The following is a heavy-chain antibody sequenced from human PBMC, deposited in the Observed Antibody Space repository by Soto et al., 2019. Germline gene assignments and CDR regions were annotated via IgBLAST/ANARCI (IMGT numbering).Heavy chain of an antibody. CDR2: IIPVFGLV. Sequence: QVHLLLQSGAEVKKPGSSVKVSCKASGGTPSNSAISWVRQAPGQGLEWMGGIIPVFGLVKYAQNFQGRVTITADESTKTAYMELSSLRPEDTALYYCAGGRIVVVGSRAYYGMDVWGQGTTVTVSS. CDR3: AGGRIVVVGSRAYYGMDV. J-gene: IGHJ6*02. V-gene: IGHV1-69*01. D-gene: IGHD3-22*01. CDR1: GGTPSNSA.